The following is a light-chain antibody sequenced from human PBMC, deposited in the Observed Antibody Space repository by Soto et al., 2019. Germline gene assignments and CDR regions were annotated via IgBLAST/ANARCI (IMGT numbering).Light chain of an antibody. CDR3: QQYGSSPMYT. V-gene: IGKV3-20*01. Sequence: EIVLTQSPGTLSLSPGERATLSCRASQSVSSIYLAWYQQKPGQAPRLLIYGASSRATGIPDRFSGSGSGTDLTLTISRLEPEDFAVYYCQQYGSSPMYTFGQVTKLEIK. J-gene: IGKJ2*01. CDR2: GAS. CDR1: QSVSSIY.